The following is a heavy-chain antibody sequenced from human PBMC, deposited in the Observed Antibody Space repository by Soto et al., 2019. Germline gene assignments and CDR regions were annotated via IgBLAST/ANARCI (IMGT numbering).Heavy chain of an antibody. J-gene: IGHJ4*02. Sequence: PXVTLSLTCSVSGGSISGYYWSWIRQAPGKGLEWIGYVYDTGSTSYNPSLQSRVTISVDTSKKQFSLSLRLVTAADTAVYFCARSIAVPSSHIDHWGQGTRVTVS. D-gene: IGHD6-6*01. CDR3: ARSIAVPSSHIDH. CDR1: GGSISGYY. CDR2: VYDTGST. V-gene: IGHV4-59*01.